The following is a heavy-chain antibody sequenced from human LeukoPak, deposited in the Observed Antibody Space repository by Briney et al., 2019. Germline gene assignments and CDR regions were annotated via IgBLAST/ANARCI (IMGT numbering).Heavy chain of an antibody. V-gene: IGHV4-39*01. CDR3: ASNEWSGYYFDY. CDR1: GGSISSRSYY. CDR2: IYYTGST. D-gene: IGHD3-3*01. Sequence: PSETLSLTCTVSGGSISSRSYYWVWIRQPPGEGLEWIATIYYTGSTSYNPSLKSRVTISVDTSKNQFSLKLSSVTAADTALYYCASNEWSGYYFDYWGQGTLVTVSS. J-gene: IGHJ4*02.